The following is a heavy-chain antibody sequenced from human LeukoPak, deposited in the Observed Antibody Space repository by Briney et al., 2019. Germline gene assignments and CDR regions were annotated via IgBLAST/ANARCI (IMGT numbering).Heavy chain of an antibody. CDR1: GFTFSRYW. D-gene: IGHD3-16*01. CDR2: IKQDGSET. CDR3: ARGGGLDV. Sequence: GGSLRLSCAASGFTFSRYWMSWVRQAPRKGLERVANIKQDGSETYYVDSMKGRFTISRDNAKNSLYLQMSNLRAEDTAVYFCARGGGLDVWGQGATVTVSS. V-gene: IGHV3-7*03. J-gene: IGHJ6*02.